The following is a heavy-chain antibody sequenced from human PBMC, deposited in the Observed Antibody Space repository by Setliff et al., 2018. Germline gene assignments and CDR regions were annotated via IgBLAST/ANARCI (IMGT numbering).Heavy chain of an antibody. CDR2: ISSYSGNA. CDR1: GYTFTDYG. Sequence: ASVKVSCKASGYTFTDYGITWVRQAPGQGLEWMGWISSYSGNAYYAHKLQGRVTMTTDISTSTAYMELRTLRSDDTAVYYCARRPIALAGYRKGAFDIWGQGTVVTVSS. D-gene: IGHD6-19*01. J-gene: IGHJ3*02. CDR3: ARRPIALAGYRKGAFDI. V-gene: IGHV1-18*01.